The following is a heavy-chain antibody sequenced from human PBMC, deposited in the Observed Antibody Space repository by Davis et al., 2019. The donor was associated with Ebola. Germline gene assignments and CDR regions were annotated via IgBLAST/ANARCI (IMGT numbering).Heavy chain of an antibody. Sequence: SETLSLTCAVYGGSFSGYYWSWIRQPPGKGLEWIGYISYSGNTYYNPSLKSRLTISVDTSENHFSLNLSSVTAADTAVYYCARGYYGDRFDYWGQGTLVTVSS. D-gene: IGHD4-17*01. V-gene: IGHV4-34*01. J-gene: IGHJ4*02. CDR2: ISYSGNT. CDR1: GGSFSGYY. CDR3: ARGYYGDRFDY.